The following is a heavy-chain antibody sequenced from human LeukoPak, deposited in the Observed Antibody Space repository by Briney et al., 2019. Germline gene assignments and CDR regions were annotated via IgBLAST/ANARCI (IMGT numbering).Heavy chain of an antibody. Sequence: ASVKVSRKASGYTFTSYGISWVRQAPGQGLEWMGWISAYNGNTNYAQKLQGRVTMTTDTSTSTAYMELRSLRSDDTAVYYCARADGVGSYSVTDYWGQGTLVTVSS. CDR1: GYTFTSYG. D-gene: IGHD1-26*01. V-gene: IGHV1-18*01. CDR3: ARADGVGSYSVTDY. CDR2: ISAYNGNT. J-gene: IGHJ4*02.